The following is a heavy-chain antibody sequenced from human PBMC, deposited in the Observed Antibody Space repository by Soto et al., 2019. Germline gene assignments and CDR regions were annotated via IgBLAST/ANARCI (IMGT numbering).Heavy chain of an antibody. D-gene: IGHD2-15*01. J-gene: IGHJ6*02. V-gene: IGHV1-69*13. CDR1: GGTFSSYA. CDR2: IIPIFGTA. CDR3: ARYCSGGSCLPYYYYGMDV. Sequence: ASVKVSCKTSGGTFSSYAFSWVRQAPGQGREWMRGIIPIFGTADYAQKFQGRLTITADESTSTAYMELSSLRSEDTAVYYCARYCSGGSCLPYYYYGMDVWGQGXTVTVPS.